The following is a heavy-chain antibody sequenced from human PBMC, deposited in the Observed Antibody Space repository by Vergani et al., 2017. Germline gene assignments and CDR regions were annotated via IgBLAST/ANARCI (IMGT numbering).Heavy chain of an antibody. CDR2: IRSKAYGQAT. D-gene: IGHD1-26*01. CDR3: AREPQSGSYPDY. V-gene: IGHV3-49*03. Sequence: EVQLLESGGDLVQPGRSLRLSCTASGFTFGYYAMDWFRQAPGQGLEWVGGIRSKAYGQATIYAASVKGRFTISRDNAKNSLYLQMNSLRAEDTAVYYCAREPQSGSYPDYWGQGTRVTVSS. J-gene: IGHJ4*02. CDR1: GFTFGYYA.